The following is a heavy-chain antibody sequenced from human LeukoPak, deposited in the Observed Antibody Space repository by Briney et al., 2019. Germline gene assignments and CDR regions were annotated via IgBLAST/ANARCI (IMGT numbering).Heavy chain of an antibody. Sequence: PGGSLRLSCAASGFTFSSYWMHWVRHAPGKGLVWVSRINSDGSSTSYADSVKGRFTISRDNAKNTLYLQMNSLRAEDTAVYYCTSTYSGYDTHYYYYYGMDVWGQGTTVTVSS. J-gene: IGHJ6*02. CDR3: TSTYSGYDTHYYYYYGMDV. CDR1: GFTFSSYW. V-gene: IGHV3-74*01. D-gene: IGHD5-12*01. CDR2: INSDGSST.